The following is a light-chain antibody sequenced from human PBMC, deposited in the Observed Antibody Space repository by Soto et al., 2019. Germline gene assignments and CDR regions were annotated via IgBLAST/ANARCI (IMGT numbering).Light chain of an antibody. CDR1: SSNIGSNT. J-gene: IGLJ1*01. Sequence: QSVLTQPPSASETPGQRVTIACSGSSSNIGSNTVNWYQQLPGTAPKLLMFGNNQRPSGVPDRFSGSKSGTSASLAISGLQSEDEADYFCATWDDSLNGDVFGTGTKVTVL. V-gene: IGLV1-44*01. CDR3: ATWDDSLNGDV. CDR2: GNN.